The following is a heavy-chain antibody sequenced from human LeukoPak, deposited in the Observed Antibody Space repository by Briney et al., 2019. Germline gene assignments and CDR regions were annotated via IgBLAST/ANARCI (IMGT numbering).Heavy chain of an antibody. J-gene: IGHJ6*02. CDR2: IKSKTDGGTT. CDR3: TTPPSCGGDCYSYYYYGMDV. CDR1: GFTFSNAW. Sequence: GGSLRLSCAASGFTFSNAWMSWVRQAPGKGLEWVGRIKSKTDGGTTDYAAPVKGRFTISRDDSKNTLYLQMDSLKTEDTAVYYCTTPPSCGGDCYSYYYYGMDVWGQGTTVTVSS. V-gene: IGHV3-15*01. D-gene: IGHD2-21*02.